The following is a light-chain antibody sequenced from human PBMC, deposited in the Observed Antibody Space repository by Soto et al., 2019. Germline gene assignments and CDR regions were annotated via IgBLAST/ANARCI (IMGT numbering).Light chain of an antibody. CDR1: SSDVGGYNY. V-gene: IGLV2-14*01. CDR3: SSYTSSSTLVV. Sequence: QSDLTQPASVSGSPGQSITISCTGTSSDVGGYNYVSWYQQYPGKAPKLMIYDVSNRPSGVSNRFSGSKSGNTASLTISGLQAEDEADYYCSSYTSSSTLVVFGGGTQLTVL. CDR2: DVS. J-gene: IGLJ2*01.